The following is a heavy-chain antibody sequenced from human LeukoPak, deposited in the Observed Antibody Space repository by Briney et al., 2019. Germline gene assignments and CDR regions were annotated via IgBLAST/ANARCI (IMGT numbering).Heavy chain of an antibody. J-gene: IGHJ4*02. CDR1: GGSISRDY. CDR3: ARDRPGGSSLDY. V-gene: IGHV4-59*01. CDR2: IYYTGGT. Sequence: NPSETLSLTCTVSGGSISRDYWSWIRQPPGKGLEWIGYIYYTGGTNYNPSLKSRVTISVDTSKNQFSLKLSSVTAADTAVYYCARDRPGGSSLDYWGQGTLVIVSS. D-gene: IGHD6-13*01.